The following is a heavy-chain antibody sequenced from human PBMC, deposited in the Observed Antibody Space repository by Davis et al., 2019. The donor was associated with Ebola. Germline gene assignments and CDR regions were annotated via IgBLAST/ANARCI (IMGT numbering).Heavy chain of an antibody. CDR2: INSDGSST. D-gene: IGHD3-16*01. CDR3: ARDGLRLGEFRYYFDY. J-gene: IGHJ4*02. Sequence: PGGSLRLSCAASGFTFSSYWMHWVRQAPGKGLVWVSRINSDGSSTSNAESVKGRFTISRDNAKNTLYLQMNSLRAEDTAVYYCARDGLRLGEFRYYFDYWGQGTLVTVPS. CDR1: GFTFSSYW. V-gene: IGHV3-74*01.